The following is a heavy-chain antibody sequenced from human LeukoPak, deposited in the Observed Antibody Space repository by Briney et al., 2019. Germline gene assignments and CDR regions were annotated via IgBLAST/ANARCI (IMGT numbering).Heavy chain of an antibody. CDR3: ARGRLERSVDIVATTHYYYGMDV. CDR2: INHSGST. Sequence: PSETLSLTCAVYGGSFSGYYWSWIRQPPGKGLEWLGEINHSGSTNYNPSLKSRVTVSVDTSKNQFSLKLSSVTAADTAVYYCARGRLERSVDIVATTHYYYGMDVWGQGTTVTVSS. D-gene: IGHD5-12*01. CDR1: GGSFSGYY. V-gene: IGHV4-34*01. J-gene: IGHJ6*02.